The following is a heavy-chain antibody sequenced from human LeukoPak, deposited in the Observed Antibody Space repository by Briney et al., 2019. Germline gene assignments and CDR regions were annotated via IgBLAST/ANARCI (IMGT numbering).Heavy chain of an antibody. V-gene: IGHV3-30*18. D-gene: IGHD3-16*01. Sequence: PGGSLRLSCAASGFTFSGYGMHWVRQAPGKGLEWVALTSNDGSNKHYVDSVKGRFTISRDNSENMLYLQMNSLRAEDTAVNYCAKDLYYGYYFDYWGQGTLVTVSS. CDR1: GFTFSGYG. CDR3: AKDLYYGYYFDY. J-gene: IGHJ4*02. CDR2: TSNDGSNK.